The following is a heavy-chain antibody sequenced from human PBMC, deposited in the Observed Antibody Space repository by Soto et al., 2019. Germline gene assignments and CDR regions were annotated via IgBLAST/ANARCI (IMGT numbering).Heavy chain of an antibody. CDR2: IYYSGST. D-gene: IGHD1-26*01. CDR1: GGAISSYY. V-gene: IGHV4-59*08. CDR3: ARLSYSGYLDY. Sequence: LSLTCTVSGGAISSYYWSWIRQPPGKGLEWIGYIYYSGSTNYNPSLKSRVTISVDTSKNQFSLKLSSVTAADTAVYYCARLSYSGYLDYWGQGTLVTVSS. J-gene: IGHJ4*02.